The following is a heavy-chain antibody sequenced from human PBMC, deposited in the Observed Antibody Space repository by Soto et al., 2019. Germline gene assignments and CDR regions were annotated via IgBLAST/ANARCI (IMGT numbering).Heavy chain of an antibody. CDR2: IWYDGSNK. CDR3: EKEQWAGVATNFNYSDY. V-gene: IGHV3-30*02. J-gene: IGHJ4*02. D-gene: IGHD5-12*01. CDR1: GYIFDDYS. Sequence: GGSLRLSCAASGYIFDDYSMNWVRQAPGKGLEWVAVIWYDGSNKVYADSVKGRFTISRDNSKNSLYLQMNSLRAEDTALYYCEKEQWAGVATNFNYSDYWGQGTLVTVSS.